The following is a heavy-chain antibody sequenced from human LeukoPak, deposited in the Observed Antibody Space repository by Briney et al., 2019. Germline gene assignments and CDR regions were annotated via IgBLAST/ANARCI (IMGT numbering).Heavy chain of an antibody. CDR1: GGSFSGYY. CDR3: ARHRAQLGYCSGGSCHFDY. D-gene: IGHD2-15*01. CDR2: INHSGST. Sequence: SETLSLTCAVYGGSFSGYYWSWIRQPPGKGLEWIGEINHSGSTNYNPSLKSRVTISLDTSKNQFSLKLSSVTAADTAVYYCARHRAQLGYCSGGSCHFDYWGQGTLVTVSP. V-gene: IGHV4-34*01. J-gene: IGHJ4*02.